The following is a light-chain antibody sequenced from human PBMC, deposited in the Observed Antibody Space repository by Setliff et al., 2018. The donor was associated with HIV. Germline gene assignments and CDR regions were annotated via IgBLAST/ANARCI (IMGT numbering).Light chain of an antibody. CDR3: SSFTTRSTVV. Sequence: QSVLTQPASVSGSPGQSITLSCTGTSSDVGAYDFVSWYQHHPGKAPKLIIYEVTNRPSGVSNRFSGSKSGHTASLTISGLQAEDEADYYCSSFTTRSTVVFGSGTKVTVL. CDR1: SSDVGAYDF. CDR2: EVT. J-gene: IGLJ1*01. V-gene: IGLV2-14*01.